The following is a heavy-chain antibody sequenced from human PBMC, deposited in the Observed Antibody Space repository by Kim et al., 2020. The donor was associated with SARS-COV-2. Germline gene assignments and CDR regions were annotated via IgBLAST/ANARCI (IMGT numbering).Heavy chain of an antibody. Sequence: GGSLRLSCAASGFTFETYAVHWVRQAPGKGLEWVAGLSLDSDKIGYADSVKGRFSISRDNAKNSVYLQMNSLRAEDTALYYCTNDKLPGGAEDWGRGTLVTVSS. CDR2: LSLDSDKI. V-gene: IGHV3-9*01. CDR1: GFTFETYA. D-gene: IGHD3-10*01. CDR3: TNDKLPGGAED. J-gene: IGHJ1*01.